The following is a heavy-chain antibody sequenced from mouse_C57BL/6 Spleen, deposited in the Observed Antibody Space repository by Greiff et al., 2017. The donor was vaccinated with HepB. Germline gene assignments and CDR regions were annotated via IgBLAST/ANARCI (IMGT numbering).Heavy chain of an antibody. CDR3: ARSEGIYYDDDVAMDY. D-gene: IGHD2-4*01. V-gene: IGHV5-17*01. CDR2: ISSGSSTI. J-gene: IGHJ4*01. Sequence: EVQVVESGGGLVKPGGSLKLSCAASGFTFSDYGMHWVRQAPEKGLEWVAYISSGSSTIYYADTVKGRFTISRDNAKNTLFLQMTSLRSEDTAMYYWARSEGIYYDDDVAMDYWGQGTSVTVSS. CDR1: GFTFSDYG.